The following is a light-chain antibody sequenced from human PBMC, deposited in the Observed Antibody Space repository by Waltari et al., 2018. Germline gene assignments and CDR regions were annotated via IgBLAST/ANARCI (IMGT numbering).Light chain of an antibody. J-gene: IGLJ3*02. CDR1: SNDVGSYNS. V-gene: IGLV2-14*03. CDR2: DVS. CDR3: SSQSSDNVVL. Sequence: QSALTQPASVSGSPGQSITISCTGTSNDVGSYNSVSWYQHHPGQGPKVIIYDVSDRPSGVSARFSASKSGNTASLTISGLQAEDEADYYCSSQSSDNVVLFGGGTKVTVL.